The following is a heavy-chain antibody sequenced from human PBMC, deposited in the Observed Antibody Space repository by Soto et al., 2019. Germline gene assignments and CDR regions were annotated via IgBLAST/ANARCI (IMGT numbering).Heavy chain of an antibody. CDR1: GYTFTSYS. CDR2: INAGNGNT. V-gene: IGHV1-3*01. J-gene: IGHJ6*02. CDR3: AGSWYYYYGMDV. D-gene: IGHD6-13*01. Sequence: ASVKVSCKASGYTFTSYSMHWVRQAPGQRLEWMGWINAGNGNTKYSQKFQGRVTITRDTSASTAYMELSSLRSEDTAVYYCAGSWYYYYGMDVWGQGTTVTVSS.